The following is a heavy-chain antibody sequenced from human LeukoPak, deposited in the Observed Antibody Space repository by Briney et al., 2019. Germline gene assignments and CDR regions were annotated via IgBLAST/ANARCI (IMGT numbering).Heavy chain of an antibody. CDR1: GFTLSSYD. V-gene: IGHV3-13*01. J-gene: IGHJ4*02. CDR3: ARGRRSSGSHLDY. Sequence: GGSLRLSCAASGFTLSSYDMHWVRQATGKGLEWVSAIGAAGATYYPGSVKGRFTISRENAKNSFFLQMNSLRAGDTAVYYCARGRRSSGSHLDYWGQGTLVTVSS. CDR2: IGAAGAT. D-gene: IGHD3-22*01.